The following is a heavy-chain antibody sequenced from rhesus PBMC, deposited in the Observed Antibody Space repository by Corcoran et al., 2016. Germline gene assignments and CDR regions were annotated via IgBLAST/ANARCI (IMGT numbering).Heavy chain of an antibody. CDR2: INGYGVRT. J-gene: IGHJ4*01. CDR1: GAAISSTW. CDR3: ARARTGLDS. V-gene: IGHV4-80*01. Sequence: VQLQESCPGMLRPSETLSLTCTVSGAAISSTWWSGIRQSPEKGREWIGRINGYGVRTNYNPAPKMRVTISRDASKKLFSLKLSSVTAADTAVYYCARARTGLDSWGQGFLVTVSS. D-gene: IGHD3-22*01.